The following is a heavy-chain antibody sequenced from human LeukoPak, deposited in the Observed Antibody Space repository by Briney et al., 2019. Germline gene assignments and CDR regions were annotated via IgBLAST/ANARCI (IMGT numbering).Heavy chain of an antibody. CDR2: LNWNGGRT. CDR1: GFTFSGYS. CDR3: AREISISIAARGGFDY. J-gene: IGHJ4*02. Sequence: PGGSLRLSCAASGFTFSGYSMNWVRQAPGKGLEWVSNLNWNGGRTGYADSVKGRFTISRDNAKNSLYLQMNSLRAEDTALYYCAREISISIAARGGFDYWGQGTLVTVSS. V-gene: IGHV3-20*04. D-gene: IGHD6-6*01.